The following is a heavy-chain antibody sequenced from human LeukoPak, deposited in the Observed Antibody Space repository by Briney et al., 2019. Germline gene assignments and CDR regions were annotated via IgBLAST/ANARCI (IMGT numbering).Heavy chain of an antibody. CDR1: GGSISSSSYY. Sequence: SETLSLTCTVSGGSISSSSYYWGWIRQPPGKGLEWIGSIYHSGSTYYNPSLKSRVTISVDTSKNQFSLELSSVTAADTAVYYCARAAASARGADYWGQGTLVTVSS. CDR2: IYHSGST. CDR3: ARAAASARGADY. J-gene: IGHJ4*02. V-gene: IGHV4-39*01. D-gene: IGHD6-13*01.